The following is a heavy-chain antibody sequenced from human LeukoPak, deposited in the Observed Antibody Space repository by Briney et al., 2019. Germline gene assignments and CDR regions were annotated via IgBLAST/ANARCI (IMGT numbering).Heavy chain of an antibody. CDR3: ARGLIYSEV. CDR2: IKDDGSEK. CDR1: GFTFSSYN. J-gene: IGHJ4*02. Sequence: GGSLRLSCAASGFTFSSYNMNWVRQAPGKGLEWVANIKDDGSEKSYEDSVKGRFTISRDNANNAVYLQMDTLRVEDTAVYYCARGLIYSEVWGQGTLVSVSS. D-gene: IGHD2-21*01. V-gene: IGHV3-7*04.